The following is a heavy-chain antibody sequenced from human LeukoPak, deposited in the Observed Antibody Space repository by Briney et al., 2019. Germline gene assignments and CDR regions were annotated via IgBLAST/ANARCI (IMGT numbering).Heavy chain of an antibody. V-gene: IGHV4-59*01. J-gene: IGHJ4*02. CDR1: GGSISSYY. CDR2: IYYSGSS. CDR3: ARYRDGTGD. D-gene: IGHD3-10*01. Sequence: PSETLSLTCTVSGGSISSYYWSWIRQPPGKGLEWIGYIYYSGSSNYNPSLKSRVTISVDTSKNQFSLKLSSVTAADTAVYYCARYRDGTGDWGQGTLVTVSS.